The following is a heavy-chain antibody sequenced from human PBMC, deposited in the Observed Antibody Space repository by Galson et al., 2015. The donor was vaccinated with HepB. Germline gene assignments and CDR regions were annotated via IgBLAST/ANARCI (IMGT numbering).Heavy chain of an antibody. V-gene: IGHV3-30*18. Sequence: SLRLSCAASGFTFDNYGIHWVRQAPGKGLEWVAGISYDGSNKYYGDSVRGRFPISRDTSKNTVNLQMNSLRAEDTAVYFCAKETGKWSGYYMTYYFGMDVWGQGTTVTVSS. J-gene: IGHJ6*02. CDR1: GFTFDNYG. CDR3: AKETGKWSGYYMTYYFGMDV. CDR2: ISYDGSNK. D-gene: IGHD3-3*01.